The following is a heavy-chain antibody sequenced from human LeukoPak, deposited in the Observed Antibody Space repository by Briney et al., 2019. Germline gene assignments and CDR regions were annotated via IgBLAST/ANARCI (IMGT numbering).Heavy chain of an antibody. J-gene: IGHJ5*02. Sequence: SETLSLTCTVSDDSIRSYHWSWIRQPPGKGLEWIGYIYTGGSPKYNPSLKSRVTISMDTSNNQFSLRLTSLTAGDTAVYYCARTYSSAFDPWGQGTLVTVSS. V-gene: IGHV4-4*09. CDR1: DDSIRSYH. CDR2: IYTGGSP. CDR3: ARTYSSAFDP. D-gene: IGHD6-13*01.